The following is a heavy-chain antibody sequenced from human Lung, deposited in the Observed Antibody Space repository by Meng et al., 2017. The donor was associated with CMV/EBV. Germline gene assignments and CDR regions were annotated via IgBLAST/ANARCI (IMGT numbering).Heavy chain of an antibody. CDR3: ARGYYDSGAYYYTEEYYHGLDV. Sequence: LXCAISGDSVSSNSAAWNWIRQSPSRGLEWLGRTYYRSKWYDDYAMAVKSRITINPDTSKNQFSLQLNSVTPEDTAVYYCARGYYDSGAYYYTEEYYHGLDVWXQRTTVTVSS. V-gene: IGHV6-1*01. CDR2: TYYRSKWYD. CDR1: GDSVSSNSAA. D-gene: IGHD3-22*01. J-gene: IGHJ6*01.